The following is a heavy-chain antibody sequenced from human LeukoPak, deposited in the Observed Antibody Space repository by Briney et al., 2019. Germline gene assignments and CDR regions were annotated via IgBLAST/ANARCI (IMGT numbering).Heavy chain of an antibody. CDR2: ISFDGSDK. V-gene: IGHV3-30-3*01. CDR3: ARDSSAAFNI. J-gene: IGHJ3*02. D-gene: IGHD3-3*01. CDR1: GFTFSTYA. Sequence: GGSLRLSCAASGFTFSTYAIHWVRQAPGKGLEWVAVISFDGSDKYYADSVKGRFTISRDNSKNTLYLQMISLRPEDTAVYYCARDSSAAFNIWGQGTMVTVSS.